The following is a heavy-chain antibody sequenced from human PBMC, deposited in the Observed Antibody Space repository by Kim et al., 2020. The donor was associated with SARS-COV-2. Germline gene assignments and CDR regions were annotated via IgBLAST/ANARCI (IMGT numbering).Heavy chain of an antibody. V-gene: IGHV3-7*01. CDR1: GFTFSTSW. CDR2: IKPDGSAK. Sequence: GSLRLSCAASGFTFSTSWMSWVRQAPERGLEWVANIKPDGSAKYYMDSVKGRFTISRDNAENSLYLQMNSLRAEDTAVYYCAREYSWSGRDYWGQGTLV. CDR3: AREYSWSGRDY. J-gene: IGHJ4*02. D-gene: IGHD3-3*01.